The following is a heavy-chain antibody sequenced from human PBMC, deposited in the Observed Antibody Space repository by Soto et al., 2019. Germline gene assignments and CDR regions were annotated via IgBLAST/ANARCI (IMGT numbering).Heavy chain of an antibody. V-gene: IGHV3-30*18. D-gene: IGHD3-22*01. CDR2: ISYDGSNK. Sequence: PGGSLRLSCAASGFTFSSYGMHWVRQAPGKGLEWVAVISYDGSNKYYADSVKGRFTISRDNSKNTLYLQMNSLRAEDTAVYYCAKAFYYYDSSGYYVTDYYFDYWGQGTLVTV. J-gene: IGHJ4*02. CDR1: GFTFSSYG. CDR3: AKAFYYYDSSGYYVTDYYFDY.